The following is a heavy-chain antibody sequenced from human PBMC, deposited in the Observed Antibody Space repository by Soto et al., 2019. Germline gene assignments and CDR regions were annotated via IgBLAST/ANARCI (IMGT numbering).Heavy chain of an antibody. J-gene: IGHJ4*02. V-gene: IGHV3-33*01. Sequence: QVQLVESGGDVVQPGRSLRLSCAASGFTFSNYGMHWARQAPGKGLVWVAAILYDGSKKYYADSVRGRFTISRDNSKNTLSPQMNSRSAEDTTVYYCAGATDYFDSCGQGTLVTVSS. CDR2: ILYDGSKK. CDR3: AGATDYFDS. CDR1: GFTFSNYG.